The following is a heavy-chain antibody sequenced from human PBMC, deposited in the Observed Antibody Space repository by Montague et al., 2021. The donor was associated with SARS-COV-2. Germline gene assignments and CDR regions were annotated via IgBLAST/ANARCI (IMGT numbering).Heavy chain of an antibody. V-gene: IGHV3-21*04. CDR2: ISSSSSYI. Sequence: SLRLSCAASGFTFSSYSMNWVRQAPGKGLEWVSSISSSSSYIYYADSVKGRFTISRDNSKNTLYLQMNSLRAEDTAVYYCAKVKHVHYDFWSGYRGGYFDYWGQGTLVTVSS. CDR3: AKVKHVHYDFWSGYRGGYFDY. J-gene: IGHJ4*02. CDR1: GFTFSSYS. D-gene: IGHD3-3*01.